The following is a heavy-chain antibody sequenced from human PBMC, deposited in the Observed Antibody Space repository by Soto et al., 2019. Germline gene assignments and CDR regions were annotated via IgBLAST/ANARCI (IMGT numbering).Heavy chain of an antibody. CDR1: GFTFSSYW. Sequence: EVQLVESGGGLVQSGGSLRLSCAASGFTFSSYWMSWVRQGPWKGPEWVANIKQDGSEKYYVDSVKGRFTISRDNAKNSLYLQMTSLRAEDTAVYHCAKSLSAIPGDSWGQGTLVTVSS. V-gene: IGHV3-7*05. D-gene: IGHD2-2*01. CDR2: IKQDGSEK. J-gene: IGHJ4*02. CDR3: AKSLSAIPGDS.